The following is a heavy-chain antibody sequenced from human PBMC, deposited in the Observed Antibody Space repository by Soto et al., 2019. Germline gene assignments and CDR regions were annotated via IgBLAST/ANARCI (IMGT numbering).Heavy chain of an antibody. CDR3: ARPGHYDFWSGYYTLAYYGMDV. V-gene: IGHV1-8*01. Sequence: ASVKVSCKASGYTFTSYDINWVRQATVQGLEWMGWMNPNSGNTGYAQKFQGRVTMTRNTSISTAYMELSSLRSEDTAVYYCARPGHYDFWSGYYTLAYYGMDVWGQGTTVTVSS. CDR1: GYTFTSYD. D-gene: IGHD3-3*01. CDR2: MNPNSGNT. J-gene: IGHJ6*02.